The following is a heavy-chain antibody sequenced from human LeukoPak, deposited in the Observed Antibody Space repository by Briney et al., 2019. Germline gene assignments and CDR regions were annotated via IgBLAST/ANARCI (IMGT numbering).Heavy chain of an antibody. CDR3: ARARGSGTYYFDY. CDR2: IYSSGST. CDR1: GFTVSSNY. J-gene: IGHJ4*02. D-gene: IGHD1-26*01. V-gene: IGHV3-53*01. Sequence: GGSLRLSCAASGFTVSSNYMSCVRQAPGKGLEWVSIIYSSGSTYYADSVKGRFTISRDNSKNTLYLQMNSLRAEDTAVYYCARARGSGTYYFDYWGQGTLVTVSS.